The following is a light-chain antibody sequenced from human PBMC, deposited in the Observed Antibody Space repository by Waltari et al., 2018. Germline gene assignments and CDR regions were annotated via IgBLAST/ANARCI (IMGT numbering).Light chain of an antibody. CDR1: QSESRD. V-gene: IGKV3-20*01. CDR3: QHHFRLPAT. J-gene: IGKJ1*01. CDR2: GAS. Sequence: CSSRQSESRDLAWYQQKPGQAPRLLIYGASNRATGIPPRFSGSGSGTDFSLTISGLEPEDSAVYYCQHHFRLPATFGQGTNVEIK.